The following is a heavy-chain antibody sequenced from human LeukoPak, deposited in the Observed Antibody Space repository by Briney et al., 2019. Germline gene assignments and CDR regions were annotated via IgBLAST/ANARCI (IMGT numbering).Heavy chain of an antibody. J-gene: IGHJ5*02. Sequence: PSETLSLTCTVSGGSISSYYWSWIRQPPGKGLEWIGYIYYSGSTNYNPSLKSRVTISVDTSKNQFSLKLSSVTAADTAVYYCAREGGYSSSFRGWFDPWGQGTLVTVSS. CDR2: IYYSGST. CDR1: GGSISSYY. D-gene: IGHD6-6*01. CDR3: AREGGYSSSFRGWFDP. V-gene: IGHV4-59*12.